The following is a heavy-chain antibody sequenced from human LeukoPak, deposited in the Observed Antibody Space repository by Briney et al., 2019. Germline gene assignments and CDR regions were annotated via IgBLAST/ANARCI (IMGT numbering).Heavy chain of an antibody. CDR1: GFVFSIYT. CDR3: ASPGPDIVVVTAILVY. J-gene: IGHJ4*02. Sequence: GGSLRLSCSASGFVFSIYTMYWVRQAPGKGPEYVSTISGSGNGGSIYYADSVKGRFTISRDDSKSIVYLQMNGLRSEDTAVYYCASPGPDIVVVTAILVYWGQGTLVTVSS. V-gene: IGHV3-64D*06. D-gene: IGHD2-21*02. CDR2: ISGSGNGGSI.